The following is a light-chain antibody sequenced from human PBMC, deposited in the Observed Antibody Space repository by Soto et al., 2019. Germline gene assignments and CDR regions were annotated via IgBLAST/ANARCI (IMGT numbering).Light chain of an antibody. CDR1: SSDVGGYNY. CDR2: GVT. J-gene: IGLJ1*01. Sequence: QSVLTQPPSASGSPGQSVTISCTGASSDVGGYNYVSWYQQHPGKAPKLMIYGVTKRPSGVPDRFSGSKSGNTASLTVSGLQAEGEAYYYCSSYAGSNNYVFGTGTKVTVL. V-gene: IGLV2-8*01. CDR3: SSYAGSNNYV.